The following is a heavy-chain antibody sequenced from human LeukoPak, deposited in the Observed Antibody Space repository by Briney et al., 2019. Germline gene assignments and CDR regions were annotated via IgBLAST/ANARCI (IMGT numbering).Heavy chain of an antibody. Sequence: TGRSLRLSCAASGFTFSSYGMHWVRQAPGKGLEWVTVISYDGSNKYYADSVKGRFTTSRDNSKNTLYLQMNSLRAEDTAVYYCARRPIKYYYYGMDVWGQGTTVTVSS. J-gene: IGHJ6*02. CDR3: ARRPIKYYYYGMDV. CDR1: GFTFSSYG. V-gene: IGHV3-30*03. CDR2: ISYDGSNK.